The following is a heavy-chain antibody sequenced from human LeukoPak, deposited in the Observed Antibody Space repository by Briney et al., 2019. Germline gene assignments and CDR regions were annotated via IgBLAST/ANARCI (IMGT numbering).Heavy chain of an antibody. D-gene: IGHD3-22*01. CDR2: IYSGGTT. CDR3: ARGVSDYDISDYYGGLAFDV. V-gene: IGHV3-53*01. J-gene: IGHJ3*01. CDR1: GFTVSSNY. Sequence: AGGSLRLSCAASGFTVSSNYMSWVRQAPGKGLEWVSVIYSGGTTYYADSVKGRFTISRDNSKNTLYLQMDSLRAEDTAVYYCARGVSDYDISDYYGGLAFDVWGQGTVVTVSS.